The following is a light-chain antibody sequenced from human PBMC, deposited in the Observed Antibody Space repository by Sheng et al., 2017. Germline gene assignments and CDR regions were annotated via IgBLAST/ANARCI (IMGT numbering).Light chain of an antibody. Sequence: DIQMTQSPSTLSASVGDRVTIACRASQSVSSWLAWYQQKPGKAPKILIYKASRLQSGVPSRFSGSGSGTEFTLTISSLQPEDFSTYFCQQYYIIPYTFGQGTKLETK. CDR2: KAS. V-gene: IGKV1-5*03. CDR3: QQYYIIPYT. J-gene: IGKJ2*01. CDR1: QSVSSW.